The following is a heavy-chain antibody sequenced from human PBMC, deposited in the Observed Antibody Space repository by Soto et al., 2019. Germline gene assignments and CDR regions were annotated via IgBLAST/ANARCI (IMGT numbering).Heavy chain of an antibody. CDR2: IKEDGSQY. V-gene: IGHV3-7*04. CDR1: GFSFSNYW. D-gene: IGHD3-10*01. Sequence: EMQLVDSGGGLVQPGGSLRLSCAASGFSFSNYWMAWLRQAPGKGLEWVANIKEDGSQYTYVDSVKGRFTISRDNAKNSVYLQMNSLRAEDTAGYYCGRETHYYAAWGQGTLVTVSS. J-gene: IGHJ4*02. CDR3: GRETHYYAA.